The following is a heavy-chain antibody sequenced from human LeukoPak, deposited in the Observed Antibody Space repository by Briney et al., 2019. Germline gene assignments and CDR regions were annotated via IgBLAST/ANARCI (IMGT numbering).Heavy chain of an antibody. V-gene: IGHV3-23*01. CDR3: ATGGYSGLFLFNY. Sequence: GGSLRLSCAASGFNFGNYAMSWVRQAPGKGLEWVSGVSDGGGSTHYADSVKGRFTISRDTSKNTLYLHMNSLRVEDTAIYFCATGGYSGLFLFNYWGQGTLVTVSS. D-gene: IGHD1-26*01. CDR1: GFNFGNYA. J-gene: IGHJ4*02. CDR2: VSDGGGST.